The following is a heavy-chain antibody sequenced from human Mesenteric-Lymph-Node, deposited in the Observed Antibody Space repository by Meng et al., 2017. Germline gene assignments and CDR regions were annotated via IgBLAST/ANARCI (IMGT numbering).Heavy chain of an antibody. Sequence: SETLSPTCAIPGDSVSSNSSAWNWIRQSPSRGLEWLGRTYYRSKWYNDYAVSVKSRITINPDTSKNRFSLQLNSVTPEDTAVYYCAGDLFGQGIVWSFGGQGTLVTVSS. CDR3: AGDLFGQGIVWSF. V-gene: IGHV6-1*01. CDR1: GDSVSSNSSA. J-gene: IGHJ4*02. CDR2: TYYRSKWYN. D-gene: IGHD1-26*01.